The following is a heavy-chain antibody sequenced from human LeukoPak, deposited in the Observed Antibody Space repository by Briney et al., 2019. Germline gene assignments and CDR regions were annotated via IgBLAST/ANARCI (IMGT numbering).Heavy chain of an antibody. Sequence: ASVKVSCKASGYTFTSYAMHWVRQAPGQRLEWMGWINAGNGNTKYSQKFQGRVTITRDTFASTAYMELSSLRSEDTAVYYCARDISSSWYFVDYWGQGTLVTVSS. V-gene: IGHV1-3*01. CDR2: INAGNGNT. CDR1: GYTFTSYA. J-gene: IGHJ4*02. CDR3: ARDISSSWYFVDY. D-gene: IGHD6-13*01.